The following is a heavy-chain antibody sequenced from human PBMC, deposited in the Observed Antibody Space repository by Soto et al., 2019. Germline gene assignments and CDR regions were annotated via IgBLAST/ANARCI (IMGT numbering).Heavy chain of an antibody. V-gene: IGHV4-31*03. Sequence: PSETLSLTCTVSGGSISSGGYYWSWIRQHPGKGPEWIGYIYYSGSTYYNPSLKSRVTISVDTSKNQFSLKLSSVTAADTAVYYCARDPDYGERGALFDYWGQGTLVTVSS. CDR2: IYYSGST. D-gene: IGHD4-17*01. CDR3: ARDPDYGERGALFDY. J-gene: IGHJ4*02. CDR1: GGSISSGGYY.